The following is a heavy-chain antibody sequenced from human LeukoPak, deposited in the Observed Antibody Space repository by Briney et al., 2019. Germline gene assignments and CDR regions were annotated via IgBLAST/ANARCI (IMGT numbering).Heavy chain of an antibody. Sequence: PGGSLRLSCAASGFTFSSYWMSWVRQAPGKGLEWVANIKQDGSEKYYVDSVKGRFTISRDNARNSLYLQMNSLRAEDTAVYYCARDVVEAAADYWGQGTLVTVSS. CDR2: IKQDGSEK. J-gene: IGHJ4*02. CDR3: ARDVVEAAADY. D-gene: IGHD6-13*01. V-gene: IGHV3-7*01. CDR1: GFTFSSYW.